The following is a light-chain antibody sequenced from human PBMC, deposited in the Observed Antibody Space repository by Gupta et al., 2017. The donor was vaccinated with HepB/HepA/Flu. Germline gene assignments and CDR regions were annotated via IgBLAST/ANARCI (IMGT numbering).Light chain of an antibody. J-gene: IGKJ1*01. CDR1: QSISIW. Sequence: IQMTQSPSTLSASVGDRVTITCRASQSISIWLAWYQQKPGKAPKLLIYKASSLESGVPSRFSGSGTGTEFTLTISSLQPDDFSTYYCQQYNSYPWTFGQGTKVDIK. CDR2: KAS. CDR3: QQYNSYPWT. V-gene: IGKV1-5*03.